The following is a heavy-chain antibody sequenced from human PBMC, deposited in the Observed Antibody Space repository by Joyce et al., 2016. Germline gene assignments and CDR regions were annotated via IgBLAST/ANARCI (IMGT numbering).Heavy chain of an antibody. D-gene: IGHD4-11*01. CDR2: IRDIGGST. CDR3: AKDRPYSTYYYFYYMDV. CDR1: GFTFNNYG. J-gene: IGHJ6*03. V-gene: IGHV3-23*01. Sequence: EVQLLESGGGLVQPGGSLTLSCAASGFTFNNYGLTWVRQAPGKGLGWVSSIRDIGGSTYYADSVRDRFTISRDNSKNTLFLQMTSLTAEDTAVYYCAKDRPYSTYYYFYYMDVWGKGTTVTVSS.